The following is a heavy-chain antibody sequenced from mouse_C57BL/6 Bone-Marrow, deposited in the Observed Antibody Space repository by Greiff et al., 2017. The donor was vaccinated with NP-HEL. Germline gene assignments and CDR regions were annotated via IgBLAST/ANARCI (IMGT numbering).Heavy chain of an antibody. D-gene: IGHD2-1*01. CDR2: IWSGGST. V-gene: IGHV2-2*01. CDR3: ARLWYPFAY. Sequence: VHLVESGPGLVQPSQSLSITCTVSGFSLTSYGVHWVRQSPGKGLEWLGVIWSGGSTDYNAAFISRLSISKDNSKSQVFFKMNSLQADDTAIYYCARLWYPFAYWGQGTLVTVAA. J-gene: IGHJ3*01. CDR1: GFSLTSYG.